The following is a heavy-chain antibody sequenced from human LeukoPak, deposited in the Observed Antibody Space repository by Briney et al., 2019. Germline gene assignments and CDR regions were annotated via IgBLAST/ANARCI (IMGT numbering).Heavy chain of an antibody. CDR3: ARGYHMTTFGGVIVTNWFDP. Sequence: SETLSLTCAVYGGSFSGYYWSWIRQPPGKGLEWIGEINHSGSTNYNPSLKSRVTISVDTSKNQFSLKLSSVTAADTALYYCARGYHMTTFGGVIVTNWFDPWGQGTLVTVSS. CDR2: INHSGST. D-gene: IGHD3-16*02. J-gene: IGHJ5*02. CDR1: GGSFSGYY. V-gene: IGHV4-34*01.